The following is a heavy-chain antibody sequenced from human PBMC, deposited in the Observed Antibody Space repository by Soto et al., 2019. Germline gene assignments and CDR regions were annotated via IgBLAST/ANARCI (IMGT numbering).Heavy chain of an antibody. CDR1: GFTFSNHW. CDR2: IKQDESDK. V-gene: IGHV3-7*03. Sequence: EVQLVESGGGLVQPGGSLRLSCAASGFTFSNHWMTWVRQAPGKGLEWVANIKQDESDKNYVGSVKGRFTISRDNAKNSLYLQMNSLTAEDTAIYYCARDSTSKLDYWGQGALVTVSS. J-gene: IGHJ4*02. CDR3: ARDSTSKLDY.